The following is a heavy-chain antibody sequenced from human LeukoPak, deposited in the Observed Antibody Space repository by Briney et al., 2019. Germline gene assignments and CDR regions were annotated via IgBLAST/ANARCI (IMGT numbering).Heavy chain of an antibody. CDR1: GGSISSYY. CDR3: ATNAGAAAFDAFDI. J-gene: IGHJ3*02. V-gene: IGHV4-59*01. CDR2: FYYSGST. Sequence: SETLSLTCTVSGGSISSYYWSWIRQPPGKGLEWIGYFYYSGSTNYNPSPKSRVTMSGDTSKNQFSLKLSSVTAADTAVYYCATNAGAAAFDAFDIWGQGTMVTVSS. D-gene: IGHD6-13*01.